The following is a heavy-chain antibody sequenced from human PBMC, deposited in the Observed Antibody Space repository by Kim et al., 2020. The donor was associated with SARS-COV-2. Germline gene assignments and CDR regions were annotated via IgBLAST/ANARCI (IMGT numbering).Heavy chain of an antibody. V-gene: IGHV3-21*01. D-gene: IGHD3-22*01. J-gene: IGHJ4*02. CDR1: GFTFSSYS. Sequence: GGSLRLSCAASGFTFSSYSMNWVRQAPGKGLEWVSSISSSSSYIYYADSVKGRFTISRDNAKNSLYLQMNSLRAEDTAVYYCARDERYYYDSRVIRYWGQGTLVTVSS. CDR3: ARDERYYYDSRVIRY. CDR2: ISSSSSYI.